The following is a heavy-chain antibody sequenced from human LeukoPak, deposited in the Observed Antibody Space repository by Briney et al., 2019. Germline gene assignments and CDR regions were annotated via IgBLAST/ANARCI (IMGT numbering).Heavy chain of an antibody. V-gene: IGHV3-30*04. CDR1: EFTFSSYA. CDR2: ISYDGRNK. D-gene: IGHD6-13*01. CDR3: AREPSYSNSWYTSCDY. Sequence: GGSLRLSCAASEFTFSSYAMHWVRQAPGKGLEWVAVISYDGRNKYYADSVKGRFTISRDNSKNTLYLQMNSLRAEDTAVYYCAREPSYSNSWYTSCDYWGQGTLVTVSS. J-gene: IGHJ4*02.